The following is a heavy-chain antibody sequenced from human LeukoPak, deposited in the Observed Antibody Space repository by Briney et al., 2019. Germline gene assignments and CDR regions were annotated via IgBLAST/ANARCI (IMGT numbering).Heavy chain of an antibody. J-gene: IGHJ6*02. CDR1: GFTFSSYS. V-gene: IGHV3-21*01. D-gene: IGHD3-22*01. Sequence: GGSLRLSCAASGFTFSSYSMNWVRQAPGKGLEWVSSISSSSSYIYYADSVKGRFTISRDNAKNSLYLQMNSQRAEDTAVYYCARDSSPLYDSSGYQNYYYYGMDVWGQGTTVTVSS. CDR2: ISSSSSYI. CDR3: ARDSSPLYDSSGYQNYYYYGMDV.